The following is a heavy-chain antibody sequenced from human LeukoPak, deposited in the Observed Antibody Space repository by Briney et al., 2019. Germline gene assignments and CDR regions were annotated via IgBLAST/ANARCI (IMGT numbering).Heavy chain of an antibody. Sequence: GASVKVSCKASGYTFTSYAMHWVRQAPGQRLEWMGWINAGNGNTKYSQKFQGRVTITRDTSASTAYMELSSLRSEDTAVYYCARQGSANYQFDYWGQGTLVTVSS. D-gene: IGHD4/OR15-4a*01. J-gene: IGHJ4*02. CDR3: ARQGSANYQFDY. V-gene: IGHV1-3*01. CDR1: GYTFTSYA. CDR2: INAGNGNT.